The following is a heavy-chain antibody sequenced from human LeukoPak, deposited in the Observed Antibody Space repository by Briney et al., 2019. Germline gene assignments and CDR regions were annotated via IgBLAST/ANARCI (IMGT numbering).Heavy chain of an antibody. CDR2: ISVSGGGT. J-gene: IGHJ4*02. Sequence: GGSLRLSCAASGFTFSSYAMSWVRQAPGKGLEWVSAISVSGGGTYYADSVKGRFTISRDNSKNTLYLQMNSLRAEDTAVYYCSKDRFSENWSGDWGQGTLVTVSS. D-gene: IGHD1-26*01. CDR3: SKDRFSENWSGD. CDR1: GFTFSSYA. V-gene: IGHV3-23*01.